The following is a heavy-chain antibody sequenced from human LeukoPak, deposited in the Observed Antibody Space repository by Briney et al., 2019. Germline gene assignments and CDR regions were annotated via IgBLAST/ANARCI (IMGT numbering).Heavy chain of an antibody. J-gene: IGHJ5*02. CDR3: ARYCSGGSCRPPSLGVNWFDP. D-gene: IGHD2-15*01. CDR2: IYYSGST. CDR1: GGSISSYY. Sequence: SETLSLTCTVSGGSISSYYWSWIRQPPGKGLEWIGDIYYSGSTNYNPSLKSRVTISVDTSKNQFSLKLSSVTAADTAVYYCARYCSGGSCRPPSLGVNWFDPWGQGTLVTVSS. V-gene: IGHV4-59*08.